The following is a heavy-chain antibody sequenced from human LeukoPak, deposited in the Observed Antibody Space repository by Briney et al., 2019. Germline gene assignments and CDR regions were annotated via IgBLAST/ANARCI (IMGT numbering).Heavy chain of an antibody. CDR2: ISGSGGST. Sequence: HTGGSLRLSCAASGFTFSSYAMSWVRQAPGKGLEWVSAISGSGGSTYYADSVKGRFTISRDNSKSTLYLQMNSLRAEDTAVYYCATSVLLWFGGDFDYWGQGTLVTVSS. CDR3: ATSVLLWFGGDFDY. CDR1: GFTFSSYA. J-gene: IGHJ4*02. D-gene: IGHD3-10*01. V-gene: IGHV3-23*01.